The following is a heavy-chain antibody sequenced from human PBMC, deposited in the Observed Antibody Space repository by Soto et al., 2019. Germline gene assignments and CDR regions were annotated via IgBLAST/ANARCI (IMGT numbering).Heavy chain of an antibody. CDR3: AREDEYVDRFYSFDS. J-gene: IGHJ4*02. CDR1: GGSFSGYY. V-gene: IGHV4-34*01. Sequence: QVQLQQWGAGLLKPSETLSLTCAVYGGSFSGYYWSWIRQPPGKGLEWIGEINHSGSTNYTPSLKSRVNISVDTSKNQFIRKMSFVTAADTAVYYCAREDEYVDRFYSFDSWGKGTLVTVSS. D-gene: IGHD3-16*01. CDR2: INHSGST.